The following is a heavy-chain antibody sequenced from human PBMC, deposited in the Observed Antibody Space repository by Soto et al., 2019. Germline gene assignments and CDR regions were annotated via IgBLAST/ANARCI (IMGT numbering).Heavy chain of an antibody. CDR1: GCSISSGGYS. J-gene: IGHJ4*02. Sequence: SDTLSITCAVSGCSISSGGYSWSWIRQPPGKGLEWIGYIYHSGSTYYNPSLKSRVTISVDRSKNQFSLKLSSVTAADTAVYYCARYCSSTSCYNGGHDYWGQGTLVTVSS. CDR3: ARYCSSTSCYNGGHDY. D-gene: IGHD2-2*02. V-gene: IGHV4-30-2*01. CDR2: IYHSGST.